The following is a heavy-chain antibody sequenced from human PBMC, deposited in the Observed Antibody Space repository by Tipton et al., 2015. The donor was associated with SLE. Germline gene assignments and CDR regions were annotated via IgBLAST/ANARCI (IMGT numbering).Heavy chain of an antibody. J-gene: IGHJ3*02. V-gene: IGHV4-4*07. CDR3: AGSKVTAARDSFAI. CDR1: DASMHSYF. Sequence: PGLVKPSETLSLTCNVSDASMHSYFWNWIRQPAGKGLAWIGRLSLSDKNNYNPSLQSRVTMSVDTSKSQFSLEVRSVTATDTAVYFCAGSKVTAARDSFAIWRPGTVVVVSP. D-gene: IGHD2-21*02. CDR2: LSLSDKN.